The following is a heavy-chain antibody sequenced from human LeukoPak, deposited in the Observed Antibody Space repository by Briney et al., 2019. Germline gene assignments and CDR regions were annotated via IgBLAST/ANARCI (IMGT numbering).Heavy chain of an antibody. J-gene: IGHJ4*02. CDR1: GGTFSSYT. Sequence: GASVKVSCKASGGTFSSYTISWVRQAPGQGLEWMGRIIPILGIANYAQKFQGRVTITADKSTSTAYMELSSLRSEDTAVYYCARVVPAAYYFDYWGQGTLVTVSS. CDR2: IIPILGIA. V-gene: IGHV1-69*02. CDR3: ARVVPAAYYFDY. D-gene: IGHD2-2*01.